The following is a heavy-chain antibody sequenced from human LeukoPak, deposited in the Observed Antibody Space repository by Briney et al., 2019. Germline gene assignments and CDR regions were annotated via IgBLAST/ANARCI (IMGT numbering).Heavy chain of an antibody. J-gene: IGHJ6*02. V-gene: IGHV1-69*04. D-gene: IGHD6-13*01. CDR2: IIPTFGIA. CDR1: GGTFSSYA. CDR3: ARLASSSWPLYYYYGMDV. Sequence: ASVKVSCKASGGTFSSYAISWVRQAPGQGLEWMGRIIPTFGIANYAQKFQGRVTITADKSTSTAYMELSSLRSEDTAVYYCARLASSSWPLYYYYGMDVWGQGTTVTVSS.